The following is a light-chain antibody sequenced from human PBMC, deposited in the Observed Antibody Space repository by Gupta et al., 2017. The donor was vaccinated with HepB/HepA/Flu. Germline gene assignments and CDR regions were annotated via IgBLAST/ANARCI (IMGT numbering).Light chain of an antibody. CDR2: STD. J-gene: IGLJ3*02. V-gene: IGLV7-43*01. CDR1: TGAVTSGYY. Sequence: VLPLQPSLTVSPGGTVTLTCAFSTGAVTSGYYPNWFQQKPGQAPRSLVHSTDNKYSWTPDRFSGSLLGGKAALTLSGVQPEDEAEYYCLLYYRGAVVFGGGTRLTVL. CDR3: LLYYRGAVV.